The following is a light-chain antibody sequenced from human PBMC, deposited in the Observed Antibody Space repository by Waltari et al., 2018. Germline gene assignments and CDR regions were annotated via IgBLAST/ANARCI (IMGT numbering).Light chain of an antibody. J-gene: IGKJ1*01. Sequence: EIVWTQSPGTLSLSPGERVTLYCRASQSVSSSYLAWYQQKPGQAPRLLIYGASSRATGIPDRFSGSGSGTDFTLTISRLEPEDFAVYYCQQYGSSLWTFGQGTKVEIK. CDR2: GAS. V-gene: IGKV3-20*01. CDR1: QSVSSSY. CDR3: QQYGSSLWT.